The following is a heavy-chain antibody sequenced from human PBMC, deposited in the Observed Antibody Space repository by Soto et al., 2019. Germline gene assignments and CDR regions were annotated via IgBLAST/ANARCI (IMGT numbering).Heavy chain of an antibody. CDR2: INDRGSI. J-gene: IGHJ2*01. CDR1: GGSFSGYY. D-gene: IGHD3-9*01. V-gene: IGHV4-34*01. CDR3: ARESHDILTGPPWVWYFDL. Sequence: QVQLQQWGAGPLRPLETLSLTCGVSGGSFSGYYWAWIRQSPGKGLEWIGEINDRGSINYNPSLKSRVSISVDTSKNHYSLSLRFVTAADTAVYYCARESHDILTGPPWVWYFDLWGRGTLVTVSS.